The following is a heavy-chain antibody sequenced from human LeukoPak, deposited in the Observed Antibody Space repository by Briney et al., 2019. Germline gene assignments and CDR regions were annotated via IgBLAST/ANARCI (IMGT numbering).Heavy chain of an antibody. CDR2: IYSSGTT. J-gene: IGHJ4*02. D-gene: IGHD1-26*01. CDR1: GGSINTYY. Sequence: PSETLSLTCTVSGGSINTYYWSWIRQPAGKGLEWIGRIYSSGTTHYNPSLKSRVTMSVDTSKNQFSLKLSSVTAADTAVYYCARAQEIVGALSNWGQGTLVTVSS. CDR3: ARAQEIVGALSN. V-gene: IGHV4-4*07.